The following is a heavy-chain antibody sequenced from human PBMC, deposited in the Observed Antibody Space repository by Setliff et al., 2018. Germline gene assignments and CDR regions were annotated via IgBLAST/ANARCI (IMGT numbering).Heavy chain of an antibody. Sequence: ASVKVSCKTSGYNFRNYGISWVRQVPGQGLEWMGWINPDTGYSKYAQKFQGRVTLTRDTALTTAYMELRSITSDDTAVYYCATQTAAYYFDYWGQGALVTVSS. CDR2: INPDTGYS. D-gene: IGHD6-13*01. V-gene: IGHV1-18*04. CDR3: ATQTAAYYFDY. J-gene: IGHJ4*02. CDR1: GYNFRNYG.